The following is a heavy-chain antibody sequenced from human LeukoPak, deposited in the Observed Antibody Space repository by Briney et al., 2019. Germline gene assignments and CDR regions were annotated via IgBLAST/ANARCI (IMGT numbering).Heavy chain of an antibody. D-gene: IGHD2-15*01. Sequence: SETLSLTCTVSGDSLSSSYWSWIRQPAGKGLEWIGRVRVSGNYNPSLKSRVTVSVDTSKNQFSLNVSSVTAADTAVYYCARHDVVSRAFDIWGPGTMVTVSS. J-gene: IGHJ3*02. CDR3: ARHDVVSRAFDI. V-gene: IGHV4-4*07. CDR1: GDSLSSSY. CDR2: VRVSG.